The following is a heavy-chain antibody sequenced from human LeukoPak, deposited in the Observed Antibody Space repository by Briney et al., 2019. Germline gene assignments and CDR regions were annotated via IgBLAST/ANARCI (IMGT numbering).Heavy chain of an antibody. CDR3: AKDTPSWDFWSGYYNTNDY. CDR2: ISGDGGST. CDR1: GFTFDDYA. Sequence: QPGGSLRLSCAASGFTFDDYAMHWVRHAPGKGLEWVSLISGDGGSTYYADSVKGRFTISRDNSKNSLYLQMNSLRTEDTALYYCAKDTPSWDFWSGYYNTNDYWGQGTLVTVSS. D-gene: IGHD3-3*01. V-gene: IGHV3-43*02. J-gene: IGHJ4*02.